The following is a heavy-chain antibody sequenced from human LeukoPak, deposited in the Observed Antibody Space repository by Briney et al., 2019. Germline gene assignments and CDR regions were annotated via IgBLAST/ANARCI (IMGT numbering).Heavy chain of an antibody. Sequence: GASVKVSCKASGYTFTGYYIHWVRQAPGQGLEWMGWINPNSDGTNYAQKFQGSVTMTRDTSISTAYMELSRLISDDTAVYYCARDRRRDGYNSFDYWAQGTLVTVSS. V-gene: IGHV1-2*02. CDR3: ARDRRRDGYNSFDY. CDR1: GYTFTGYY. CDR2: INPNSDGT. J-gene: IGHJ4*02. D-gene: IGHD5-24*01.